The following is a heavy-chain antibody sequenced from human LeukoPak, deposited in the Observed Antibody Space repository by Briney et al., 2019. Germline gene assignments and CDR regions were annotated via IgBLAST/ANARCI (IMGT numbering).Heavy chain of an antibody. D-gene: IGHD1-26*01. V-gene: IGHV4-59*01. Sequence: PSETLSLTCTVSGGSISRGYWSWIRQPPGKGLEWIGYIYYSGSTNYNPSLKSRVTISVDTSKNQFSLKLSSVTAADTAVYYCARGALSGCDYWGQGTLVTVSS. J-gene: IGHJ4*02. CDR2: IYYSGST. CDR3: ARGALSGCDY. CDR1: GGSISRGY.